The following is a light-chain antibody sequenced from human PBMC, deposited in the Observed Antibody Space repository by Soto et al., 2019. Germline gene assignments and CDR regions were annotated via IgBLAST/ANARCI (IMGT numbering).Light chain of an antibody. Sequence: EIVMTQSPATLSVAPGERATLSCRASQSVNSNYLAWYQQKPGQAPRLLIYGISKRATDIPDRFSGSGSGTEFTLTISSLQPEDFATYYCQQHGQWPITFGQGTRREIK. V-gene: IGKV3D-15*01. CDR3: QQHGQWPIT. CDR1: QSVNSN. J-gene: IGKJ5*01. CDR2: GIS.